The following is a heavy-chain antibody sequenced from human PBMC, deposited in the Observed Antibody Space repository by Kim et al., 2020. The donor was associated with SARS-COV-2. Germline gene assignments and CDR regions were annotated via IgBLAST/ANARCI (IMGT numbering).Heavy chain of an antibody. J-gene: IGHJ4*02. V-gene: IGHV3-15*01. CDR1: GFTFSNAW. CDR2: IKSKTDGGTT. CDR3: TTGSIITMIVVVDY. Sequence: GGSLRLSCAASGFTFSNAWMSWVRQAPGKGLEWVGRIKSKTDGGTTDYAAPVKGRFTISRDDSKNTLYLQMNSLKTEDTAVYYCTTGSIITMIVVVDYWGQGTLVTVSS. D-gene: IGHD3-22*01.